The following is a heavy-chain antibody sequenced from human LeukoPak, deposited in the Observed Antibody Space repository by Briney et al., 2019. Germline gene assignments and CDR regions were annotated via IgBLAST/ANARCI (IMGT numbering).Heavy chain of an antibody. CDR1: GXSISSYY. D-gene: IGHD3-9*01. CDR3: ARHGGDYDILTGYRRTNYYFDY. J-gene: IGHJ4*02. Sequence: SETLSLTCTVSGXSISSYYWSWIRQPPGKGLEWIGYIYYSGSTNYNPSLKSRVTISVDTSKNQFSLKLSSVTAADTAVYYCARHGGDYDILTGYRRTNYYFDYWGQGTLVTVSS. CDR2: IYYSGST. V-gene: IGHV4-59*08.